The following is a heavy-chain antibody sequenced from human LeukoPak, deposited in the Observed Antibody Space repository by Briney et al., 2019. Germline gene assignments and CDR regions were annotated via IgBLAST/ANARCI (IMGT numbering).Heavy chain of an antibody. CDR1: EFTFSSHW. CDR2: TSGDGSST. J-gene: IGHJ4*02. CDR3: ARGSNGWNGIDY. V-gene: IGHV3-74*01. Sequence: GGSLTLSCGASEFTFSSHWMYWVRRAPGEGLVWVSRTSGDGSSTNYADSVKGRFAISRDNAKNTLYLQMNSLRAEDTSVYYCARGSNGWNGIDYWGQGTLVTVSS. D-gene: IGHD6-19*01.